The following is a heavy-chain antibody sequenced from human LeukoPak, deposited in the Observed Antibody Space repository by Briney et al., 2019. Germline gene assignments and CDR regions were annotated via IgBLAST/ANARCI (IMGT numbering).Heavy chain of an antibody. J-gene: IGHJ5*02. CDR2: IIPIFGTA. CDR1: GGTFSSYA. Sequence: GASVKVSCKASGGTFSSYAISWVRQAPGQGLEWMGGIIPIFGTANYAQKFQGRVTITADKSTYTAYMELSSMRSEDTAMYYCARVRSSDWFDPWGQGTLVTVSS. CDR3: ARVRSSDWFDP. D-gene: IGHD6-19*01. V-gene: IGHV1-69*06.